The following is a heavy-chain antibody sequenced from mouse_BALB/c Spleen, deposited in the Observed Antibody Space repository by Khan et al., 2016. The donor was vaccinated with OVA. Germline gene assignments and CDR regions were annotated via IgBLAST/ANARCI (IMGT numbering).Heavy chain of an antibody. CDR3: ATSYFYVYYFVY. D-gene: IGHD1-1*01. CDR2: ISGDSNTL. CDR1: GFTFSSYG. J-gene: IGHJ2*01. V-gene: IGHV5-17*02. Sequence: EVQVVESGGGLVQPGGSRKLSCAASGFTFSSYGMHWVRQAPEKGLEWVAYISGDSNTLYYADTVKGRFTISRDNPKNTLFLRMTSLMCEDTAMYYCATSYFYVYYFVYWGPGTTLTVSS.